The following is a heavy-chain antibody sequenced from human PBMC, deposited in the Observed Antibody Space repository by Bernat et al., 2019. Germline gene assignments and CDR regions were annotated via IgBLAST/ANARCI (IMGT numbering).Heavy chain of an antibody. CDR3: ATVRLGYYYYGMDV. D-gene: IGHD6-25*01. CDR1: GYTLTEFS. V-gene: IGHV1-24*01. CDR2: FDPEDGET. J-gene: IGHJ6*02. Sequence: QVQLVQSGAEVKKPGASVKVSCKVSGYTLTEFSMHWVRQAPGKGLEWMGGFDPEDGETIYAQKFQGRVTVTEDTSTDTAYMELSSLRSEDTAVYDCATVRLGYYYYGMDVWGQGTTVTVSS.